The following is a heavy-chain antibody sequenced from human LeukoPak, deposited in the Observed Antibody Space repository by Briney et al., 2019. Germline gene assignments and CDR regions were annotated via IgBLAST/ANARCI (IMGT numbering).Heavy chain of an antibody. Sequence: PSETLSPACAVYGGSFSGYYWSWIRQPPGKGLEWIGEINHSGSTNYNPSLKSRVTISVDTSKNQFSLKLSSVTAADTAVYYCARSVGLVVVAATPSSWFDAWNQGTLVTVSS. D-gene: IGHD2-15*01. CDR2: INHSGST. J-gene: IGHJ5*02. CDR1: GGSFSGYY. V-gene: IGHV4-34*01. CDR3: ARSVGLVVVAATPSSWFDA.